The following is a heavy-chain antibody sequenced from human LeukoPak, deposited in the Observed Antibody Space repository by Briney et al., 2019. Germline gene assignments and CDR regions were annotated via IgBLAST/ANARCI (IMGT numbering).Heavy chain of an antibody. D-gene: IGHD3-3*01. CDR1: GFTFSNAW. CDR2: IKSKTDGGTT. CDR3: TTDLLRFLEWLPSHT. Sequence: GGSLRLSCAASGFTFSNAWMSWVRQAPGKGLEWVGRIKSKTDGGTTDYAAPVKGRFTISRDDSKNTLYLQMNSLKTEDTAVYYCTTDLLRFLEWLPSHTWGQGTLVTVSS. V-gene: IGHV3-15*01. J-gene: IGHJ4*02.